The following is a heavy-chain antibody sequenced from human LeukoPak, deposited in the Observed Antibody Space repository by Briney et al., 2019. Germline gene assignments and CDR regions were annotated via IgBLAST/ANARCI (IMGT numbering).Heavy chain of an antibody. D-gene: IGHD6-19*01. Sequence: NSGGSLRLSCAASGFTLSSYSMNWVRQAPGKGLEWVSSISSSSYIYYADSVKGRFTISRDNAKNPLYLQMNSLRAEDTAVYYCARDGIAVAGIEDYWGQGTLVTVSS. CDR2: ISSSSYI. CDR3: ARDGIAVAGIEDY. CDR1: GFTLSSYS. V-gene: IGHV3-21*01. J-gene: IGHJ4*02.